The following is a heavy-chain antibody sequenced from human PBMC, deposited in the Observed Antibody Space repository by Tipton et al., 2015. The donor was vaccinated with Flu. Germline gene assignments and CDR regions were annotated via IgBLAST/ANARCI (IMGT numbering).Heavy chain of an antibody. D-gene: IGHD5/OR15-5a*01. CDR2: IYHSGRT. Sequence: LRLSCAVSGYSISSGYYWGWIRQPPGKGLEWIGSIYHSGRTYYKMSLKSRVTISVDASKNQFSLRVNSVSAADTAVYYCARLSTRTYCPDYWGQGALVTVSS. CDR1: GYSISSGYY. J-gene: IGHJ4*02. V-gene: IGHV4-38-2*01. CDR3: ARLSTRTYCPDY.